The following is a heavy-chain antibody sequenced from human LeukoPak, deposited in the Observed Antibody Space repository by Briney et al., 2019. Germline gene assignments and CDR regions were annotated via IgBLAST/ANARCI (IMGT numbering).Heavy chain of an antibody. Sequence: PSETLSLTCAVYGGSFSGYYWSWIRQTPGKGLEWIGEINHSGSTNYNPSLKSRVTISVDTSKNQFSLKLSSVTAADTAVYYCARQLGLGSYFDYWGQGTLVTVSS. CDR3: ARQLGLGSYFDY. V-gene: IGHV4-34*01. D-gene: IGHD7-27*01. CDR1: GGSFSGYY. J-gene: IGHJ4*02. CDR2: INHSGST.